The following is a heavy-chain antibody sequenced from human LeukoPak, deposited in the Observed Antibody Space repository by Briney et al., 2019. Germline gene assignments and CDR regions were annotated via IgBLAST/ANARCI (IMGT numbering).Heavy chain of an antibody. V-gene: IGHV4-39*01. J-gene: IGHJ4*02. CDR1: GGSIRSSYYY. Sequence: SETLSLTCTVSGGSIRSSYYYWGWIRQPPGKGLEWIGSIYDSGSTYYNPSLKSRVTISVDTSKNQFSLRLSSVTAADTAVYYCARYGYSYGLDYWGQGTLVTVSS. CDR3: ARYGYSYGLDY. CDR2: IYDSGST. D-gene: IGHD5-18*01.